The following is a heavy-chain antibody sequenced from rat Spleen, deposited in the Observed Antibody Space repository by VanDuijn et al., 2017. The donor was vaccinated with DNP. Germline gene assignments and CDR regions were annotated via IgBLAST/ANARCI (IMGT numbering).Heavy chain of an antibody. CDR1: GFSITGNN. CDR3: TRGGYGGYFAY. CDR2: ISSGGNT. D-gene: IGHD1-11*01. Sequence: QVQLKESGPGLVQPSQTLSLTCTVSGFSITGNNIHWVRQPPGKGLEWIASISSGGNTYYNSAFKSRLSISRDTSKSQVFLRVNSLQTEDTAIYFCTRGGYGGYFAYWGQGVMVTVSS. V-gene: IGHV2-6*01. J-gene: IGHJ2*01.